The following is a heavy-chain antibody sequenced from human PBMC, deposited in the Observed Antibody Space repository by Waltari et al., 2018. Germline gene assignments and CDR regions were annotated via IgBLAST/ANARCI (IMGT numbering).Heavy chain of an antibody. CDR2: IYSGGST. D-gene: IGHD6-13*01. Sequence: EVQLLESGGGLVQPGGSLRLSCAASGLTFSSYAMSWVRQAPGKGLEWVSVIYSGGSTYYADFVKGRFTISRDKSKNTLYLQMNSLGAEDTAVYYCAIHSGYSSSQGAFDIWGQGTMVTVSS. J-gene: IGHJ3*02. CDR3: AIHSGYSSSQGAFDI. V-gene: IGHV3-23*03. CDR1: GLTFSSYA.